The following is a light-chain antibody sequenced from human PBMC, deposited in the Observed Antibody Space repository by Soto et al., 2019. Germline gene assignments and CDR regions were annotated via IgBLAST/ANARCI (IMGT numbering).Light chain of an antibody. J-gene: IGKJ1*01. CDR1: QTISNY. CDR2: RSS. V-gene: IGKV1-5*03. Sequence: DIQMTPSPSTLSASVGDRVTITCRASQTISNYLTWYQQRPGKAPKLLIYRSSILQNGVPSRFSGSGSGTEFPHASSSLQPDEFANYYCQQDYIYATFGQGTRVEI. CDR3: QQDYIYAT.